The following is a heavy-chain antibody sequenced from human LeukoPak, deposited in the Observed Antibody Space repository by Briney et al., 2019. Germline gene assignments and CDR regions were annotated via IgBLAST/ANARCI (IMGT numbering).Heavy chain of an antibody. CDR2: IYHSGST. CDR3: ARAGYCSSTSCYGWFDP. J-gene: IGHJ5*02. V-gene: IGHV4-4*02. CDR1: GGSISSSNW. Sequence: SETLSLTCAVSGGSISSSNWWSWVRQTPGKGLEWIGEIYHSGSTNYNPSLKSRVTILVDKSKNQFSLKLSSVTAADTAVYYCARAGYCSSTSCYGWFDPWGQGTLVTVSS. D-gene: IGHD2-2*01.